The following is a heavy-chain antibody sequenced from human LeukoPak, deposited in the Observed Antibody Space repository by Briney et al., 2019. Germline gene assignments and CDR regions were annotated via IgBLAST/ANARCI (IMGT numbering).Heavy chain of an antibody. CDR2: ISGSGGST. J-gene: IGHJ4*02. CDR3: AKGSDLWFGET. Sequence: PGRSLRLSYAASGFTFSSYAMRWVSQAPREGLGWVSVISGSGGSTYYADSVKGRFTISRDNSKNTVYLQMNSLRAEDTAVYYCAKGSDLWFGETWGQGTLVTVSS. D-gene: IGHD3-10*01. CDR1: GFTFSSYA. V-gene: IGHV3-23*01.